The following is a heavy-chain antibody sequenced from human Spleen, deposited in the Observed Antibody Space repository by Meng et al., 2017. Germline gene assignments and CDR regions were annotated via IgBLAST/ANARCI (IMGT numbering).Heavy chain of an antibody. CDR1: GDSINFYY. CDR2: IYSTGST. V-gene: IGHV4-59*01. CDR3: AGGAVVTLIFYHAMDV. Sequence: GSLRLSCTVSGDSINFYYWSWIRQPPGKGLEWIGYIYSTGSTNYSPSLKSRVTISVDTSNQFSLKLTSVTAADTAVYYCAGGAVVTLIFYHAMDVWGQGTTVTVSS. J-gene: IGHJ6*02. D-gene: IGHD2-21*02.